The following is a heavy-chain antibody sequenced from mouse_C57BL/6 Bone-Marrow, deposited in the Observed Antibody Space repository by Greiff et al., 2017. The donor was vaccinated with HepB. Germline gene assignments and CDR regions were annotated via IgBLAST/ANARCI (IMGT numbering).Heavy chain of an antibody. CDR1: GYTFTSYW. V-gene: IGHV1-64*01. Sequence: QVQLQQPGAELVKPGASVKLSCKASGYTFTSYWMHWVKQRPGQGLEWIGMIHPNGGSTNYNEKFKSKATLTVDKSSSTAYMQLSSLTSEDSAVYYCARDLYYAMDYWGQGTSVTVSS. CDR2: IHPNGGST. J-gene: IGHJ4*01. CDR3: ARDLYYAMDY.